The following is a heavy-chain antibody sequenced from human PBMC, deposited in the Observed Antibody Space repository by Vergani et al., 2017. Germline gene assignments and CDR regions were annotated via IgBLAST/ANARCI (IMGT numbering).Heavy chain of an antibody. V-gene: IGHV3-21*04. Sequence: VQLVESGGGLVKPGGSLRLSCAASGFTFSSYSMNWVRQAPGKGLEWVSSISSSSSYIYYADSVKGRFTISRDNAKNSLYLQMNSLRAEDTAVYYCAKSPTGPVAATPIDYWGQGTLVTVSS. D-gene: IGHD2-15*01. CDR3: AKSPTGPVAATPIDY. CDR2: ISSSSSYI. J-gene: IGHJ4*02. CDR1: GFTFSSYS.